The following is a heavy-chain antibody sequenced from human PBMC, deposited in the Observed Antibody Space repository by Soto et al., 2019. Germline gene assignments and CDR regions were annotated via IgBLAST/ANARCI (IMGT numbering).Heavy chain of an antibody. CDR3: ARGAKYYDFWSGQPPYNWFDP. V-gene: IGHV3-11*01. J-gene: IGHJ5*02. CDR2: ISSSGSTI. CDR1: GFTFSDYY. D-gene: IGHD3-3*01. Sequence: QVQLVESGGGLVKPGGSLRLSCAASGFTFSDYYMSWIRQAPGKGLEWVSYISSSGSTIYYADSVKGRFTISRDNAKNSLYLQMNSLRAEDTAVYYCARGAKYYDFWSGQPPYNWFDPWGQGTLVTVSS.